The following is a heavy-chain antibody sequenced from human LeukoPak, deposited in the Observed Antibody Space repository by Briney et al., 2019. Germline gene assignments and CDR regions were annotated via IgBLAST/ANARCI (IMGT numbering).Heavy chain of an antibody. CDR2: IFSAGDT. V-gene: IGHV3-53*01. CDR1: GFIVSSYY. CDR3: ARDSGHSGGATLDY. D-gene: IGHD3-22*01. Sequence: PGGSLRLSCAASGFIVSSYYMNWVRQAPGKGLEWVSVIFSAGDTYYADSVKGRFTISRDNSKNTLYLQMNSLRADDTAVYFCARDSGHSGGATLDYWGQGALVTVSS. J-gene: IGHJ4*02.